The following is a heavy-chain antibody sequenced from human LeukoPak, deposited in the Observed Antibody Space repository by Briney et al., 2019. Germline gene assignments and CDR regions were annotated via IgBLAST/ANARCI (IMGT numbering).Heavy chain of an antibody. CDR1: GSTFSSYS. CDR3: ARDSGYTLYYFDY. J-gene: IGHJ4*02. D-gene: IGHD5-24*01. Sequence: PGGSLRLSCAASGSTFSSYSMNWVRQAPGKGLEWVSSISSSSSYIYYADSVKGRFTISRDNAKNSLYLQMNSLRAEDTAVYYCARDSGYTLYYFDYWGQGTLVTVSS. CDR2: ISSSSSYI. V-gene: IGHV3-21*01.